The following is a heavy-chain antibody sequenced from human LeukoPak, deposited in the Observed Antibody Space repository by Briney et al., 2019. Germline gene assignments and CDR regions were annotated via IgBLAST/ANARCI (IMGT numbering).Heavy chain of an antibody. V-gene: IGHV3-48*04. J-gene: IGHJ5*02. Sequence: GGSLRLSCAASGFTFGSYSMNWVRQAPGKGLEWVSYISSSSTTIYYADSVKGRFTISRDNAKNSLYLQMNSLRAEDTAVYYCASRTTLSYFDPWGQGTLVTVSS. CDR1: GFTFGSYS. D-gene: IGHD4-11*01. CDR3: ASRTTLSYFDP. CDR2: ISSSSTTI.